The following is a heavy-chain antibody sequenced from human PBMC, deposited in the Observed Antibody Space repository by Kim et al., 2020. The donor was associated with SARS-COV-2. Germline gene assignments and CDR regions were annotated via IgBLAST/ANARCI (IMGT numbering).Heavy chain of an antibody. J-gene: IGHJ4*02. CDR3: AREGPSDY. Sequence: GGSTSYAQKFQGRVTMTRDTSTSTVYMELSSLRSEDTAVYYCAREGPSDYWGQGTLVTVSS. CDR2: GGST. V-gene: IGHV1-46*01.